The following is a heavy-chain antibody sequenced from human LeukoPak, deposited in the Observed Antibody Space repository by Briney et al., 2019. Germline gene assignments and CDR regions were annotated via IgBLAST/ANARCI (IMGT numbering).Heavy chain of an antibody. CDR2: IYYSGST. D-gene: IGHD5-18*01. V-gene: IGHV4-59*12. CDR3: ARARYSYGSGVRYFDL. CDR1: GGSISSYY. Sequence: SETLSLTCTVSGGSISSYYWSWIRQPPGKGLEWIGYIYYSGSTNYNPSLKSRVTISVDTSKNQFSLKLSSVTAADTAVYYCARARYSYGSGVRYFDLWGRGTLVTVSS. J-gene: IGHJ2*01.